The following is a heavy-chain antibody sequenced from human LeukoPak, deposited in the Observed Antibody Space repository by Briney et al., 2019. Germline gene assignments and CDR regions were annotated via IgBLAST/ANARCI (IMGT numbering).Heavy chain of an antibody. CDR3: ARASSGSPRANFDH. J-gene: IGHJ4*02. Sequence: SETLSLTCTVSGGSISGGSYYWSWIRQPAGKGLEWTGRIYPSGSTNYNPSLKSRVTISIDTSKNQFSLNLSSVTAADTAVYYCARASSGSPRANFDHGGQGTLVTVSA. D-gene: IGHD3-22*01. CDR1: GGSISGGSYY. CDR2: IYPSGST. V-gene: IGHV4-61*02.